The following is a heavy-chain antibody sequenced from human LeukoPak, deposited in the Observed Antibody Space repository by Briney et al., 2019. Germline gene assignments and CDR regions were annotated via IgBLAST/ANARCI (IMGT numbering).Heavy chain of an antibody. D-gene: IGHD2-2*01. Sequence: PGGSLRLSCVAPGFTVSNKYMSWVRQAPGKGLEWVSYISSSSSTIYYADSVKGRFTISRDNAKNSLYLQMNSLRAEDTAVYYCARDTCSSTSCYVDYYYGMDVWGQGTTVTVSS. CDR3: ARDTCSSTSCYVDYYYGMDV. CDR2: ISSSSSTI. J-gene: IGHJ6*02. CDR1: GFTVSNKY. V-gene: IGHV3-48*01.